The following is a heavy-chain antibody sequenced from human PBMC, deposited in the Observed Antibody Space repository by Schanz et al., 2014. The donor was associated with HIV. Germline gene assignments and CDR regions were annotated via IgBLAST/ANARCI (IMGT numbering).Heavy chain of an antibody. J-gene: IGHJ4*02. V-gene: IGHV1-69*06. D-gene: IGHD2-21*02. CDR2: LIPIFDTT. CDR1: GGTFSSSA. Sequence: QVQLVQSGAEVKKPGSSVKVSCKASGGTFSSSAISWVRQAPGQGLEGLGGLIPIFDTTNYAQKFQGRVTITADKSTSTVYMDLSSLRSEDTAVYYCARTYTGDWSTGADWGQGTLVTVSS. CDR3: ARTYTGDWSTGAD.